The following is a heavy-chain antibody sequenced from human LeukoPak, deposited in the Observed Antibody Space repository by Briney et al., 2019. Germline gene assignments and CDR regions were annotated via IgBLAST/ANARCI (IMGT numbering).Heavy chain of an antibody. CDR2: IDKHGSGK. D-gene: IGHD1-26*01. CDR3: ARDAGWGYYDL. J-gene: IGHJ4*02. CDR1: GFTFSTSW. Sequence: GGSLRLSCVTSGFTFSTSWVTWVRQAPGKGLEWVANIDKHGSGKYYVDSVKGRFAISRDYASNSVFLQMDSLRAEDTSVYYCARDAGWGYYDLWGQGTPVTVSS. V-gene: IGHV3-7*01.